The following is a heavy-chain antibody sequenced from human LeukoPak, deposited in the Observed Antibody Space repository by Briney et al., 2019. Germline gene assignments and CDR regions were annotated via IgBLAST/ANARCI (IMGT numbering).Heavy chain of an antibody. CDR2: INPNSGGT. J-gene: IGHJ5*02. V-gene: IGHV1-2*06. CDR1: GYTFTGYY. Sequence: ASVKVSCKAAGYTFTGYYMFWVRQAPGQGLEWMGRINPNSGGTNYAQKFQGRVTMARDTSISTAYMELSRLRSDDTAVYYCARGYCSGGSCYSVENWFDPWGQGTLVTVSS. CDR3: ARGYCSGGSCYSVENWFDP. D-gene: IGHD2-15*01.